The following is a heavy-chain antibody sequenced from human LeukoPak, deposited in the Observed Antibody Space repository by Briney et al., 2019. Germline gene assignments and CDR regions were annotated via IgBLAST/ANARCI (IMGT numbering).Heavy chain of an antibody. Sequence: GGSLRLSCAAAGFTFDDYGMSWVRRAPGKGLEWVSGINWNGGSTGYADSVKGRFTISRDNAKNSLYLQMNSLRAEDTALYYCARGGRYCSGGSCYASAFDIWGQGTMVTVSS. V-gene: IGHV3-20*04. CDR3: ARGGRYCSGGSCYASAFDI. J-gene: IGHJ3*02. D-gene: IGHD2-15*01. CDR1: GFTFDDYG. CDR2: INWNGGST.